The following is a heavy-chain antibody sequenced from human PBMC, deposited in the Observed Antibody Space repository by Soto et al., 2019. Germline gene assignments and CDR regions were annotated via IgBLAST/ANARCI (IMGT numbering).Heavy chain of an antibody. CDR2: INTDGSST. V-gene: IGHV3-74*01. CDR3: ARDPRYYYYMDV. J-gene: IGHJ6*03. CDR1: GFTFSNSYW. Sequence: EVQLEESGGGLVQPGGSLRLSCEASGFTFSNSYWMHWVRQAPGKGLVWVSRINTDGSSTSYEDSVKGRFIISRENAKKTVYLQMNSLGPDDTAVYYCARDPRYYYYMDVWGKGTTVTVSS. D-gene: IGHD6-6*01.